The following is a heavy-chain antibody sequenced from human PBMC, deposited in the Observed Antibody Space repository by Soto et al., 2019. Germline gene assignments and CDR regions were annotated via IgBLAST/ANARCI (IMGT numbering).Heavy chain of an antibody. V-gene: IGHV1-2*04. J-gene: IGHJ3*02. D-gene: IGHD1-7*01. Sequence: ASVKVSCKASGYTFTGYHMHWVRQAPGQGLEWMGWINPNSGGTNYAQKFQGWVTMTRDTSISTAYMELSRLRSDDTAVYYCARSATGTMNAFDIWGQGTMVTVS. CDR1: GYTFTGYH. CDR3: ARSATGTMNAFDI. CDR2: INPNSGGT.